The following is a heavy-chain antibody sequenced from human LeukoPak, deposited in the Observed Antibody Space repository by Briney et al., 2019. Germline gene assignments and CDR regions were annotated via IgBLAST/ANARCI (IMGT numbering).Heavy chain of an antibody. CDR1: GFTFSSYT. CDR2: ISSSSSYI. CDR3: ARAWSSIAARLMDY. V-gene: IGHV3-21*01. D-gene: IGHD6-6*01. J-gene: IGHJ4*02. Sequence: GGSLRLSCAASGFTFSSYTMNWVRQAPGKGLDWVSAISSSSSYIYYADSVKGRFTISRDNAKNSLYLQMNSLRAEDTAVYYYARAWSSIAARLMDYWGQGTLVTVSS.